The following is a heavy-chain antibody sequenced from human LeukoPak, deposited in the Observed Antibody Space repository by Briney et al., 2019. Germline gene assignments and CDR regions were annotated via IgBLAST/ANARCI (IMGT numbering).Heavy chain of an antibody. J-gene: IGHJ3*02. D-gene: IGHD3-10*01. V-gene: IGHV4-34*01. CDR1: GGSFSGHY. CDR3: AKSNGYGLVDI. CDR2: INHSKNT. Sequence: PSETLSLTCAVYGGSFSGHYWSWIRQPPGKGLEWIGEINHSKNTNYNPSLKSRVTISVDTSKNQFSLKLSSVTAADTAVYYCAKSNGYGLVDIWGQGTMVTVSS.